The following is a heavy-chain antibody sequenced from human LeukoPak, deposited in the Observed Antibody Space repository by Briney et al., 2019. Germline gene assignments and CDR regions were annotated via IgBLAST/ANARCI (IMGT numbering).Heavy chain of an antibody. CDR3: ARDTNMILLDY. J-gene: IGHJ4*02. V-gene: IGHV1-69*05. Sequence: SVKVSCKASGDTFTNNAINWVRQAPGQGLEWMGSIIPIFGTPNYAQKLEGRLTITTDRPTTTAYMELSSLRAEDTAVYYCARDTNMILLDYWGQGTLITVSS. CDR1: GDTFTNNA. D-gene: IGHD3-22*01. CDR2: IIPIFGTP.